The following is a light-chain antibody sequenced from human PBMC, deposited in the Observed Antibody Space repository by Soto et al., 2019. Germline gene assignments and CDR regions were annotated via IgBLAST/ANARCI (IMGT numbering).Light chain of an antibody. CDR3: QGSYATSLT. J-gene: IGKJ3*01. V-gene: IGKV1-39*01. CDR2: VAS. CDR1: QRISDN. Sequence: DIQLTQFPSSLSASVGDRVTMTCRTSQRISDNLHWYQQKPGKAPKLLIYVASNLQSGVPSRFRGGGSGTEFTLTIISLEPEDFETYYCQGSYATSLTFGPGTRVDMK.